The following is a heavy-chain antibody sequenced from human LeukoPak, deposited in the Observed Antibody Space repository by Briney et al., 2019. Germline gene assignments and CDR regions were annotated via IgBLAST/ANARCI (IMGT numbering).Heavy chain of an antibody. CDR2: ISSSGSTI. V-gene: IGHV3-11*01. CDR3: ARDLKAYSSSWYGPYYYYYGMDV. D-gene: IGHD6-13*01. J-gene: IGHJ6*02. CDR1: GFTFSDYY. Sequence: PGGSLRLSCAASGFTFSDYYMSWIRQAPGKGLEWVSYISSSGSTIYYADSVKGRFTISRDNAKNSLYLQMNSLRAEDAAVYYCARDLKAYSSSWYGPYYYYYGMDVWGHGTTVTVSS.